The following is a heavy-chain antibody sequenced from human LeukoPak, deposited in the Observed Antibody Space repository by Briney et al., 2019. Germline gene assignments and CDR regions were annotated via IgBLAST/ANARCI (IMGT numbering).Heavy chain of an antibody. J-gene: IGHJ4*02. CDR3: ARASGFSSGWYSDFDY. CDR2: IYYSGSP. Sequence: PSETLSLTCTISGGSITSSSYYWGWIRQPPGKGLEWIGSIYYSGSPYYNPSLKSRVTISVDTSKNQFSLKLSSVTAADTAVYYCARASGFSSGWYSDFDYWGQGTLVTVSS. D-gene: IGHD6-19*01. CDR1: GGSITSSSYY. V-gene: IGHV4-39*07.